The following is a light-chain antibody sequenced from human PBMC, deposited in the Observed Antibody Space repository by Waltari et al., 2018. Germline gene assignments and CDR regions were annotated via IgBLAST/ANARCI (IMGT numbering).Light chain of an antibody. V-gene: IGKV3-15*01. Sequence: IVMTQSPATLSVSPGERATPPCRASQSISTNLAWFQAKPGQAPRLLIYCASTRATGVPARFSGSGSGTYFTLVISSLQSEDFAVYYCQQYDKWLRYSFGQGTKLEIK. CDR1: QSISTN. CDR2: CAS. J-gene: IGKJ2*01. CDR3: QQYDKWLRYS.